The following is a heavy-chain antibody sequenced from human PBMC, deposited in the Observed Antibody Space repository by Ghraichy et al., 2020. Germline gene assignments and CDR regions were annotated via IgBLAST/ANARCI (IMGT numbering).Heavy chain of an antibody. Sequence: GGSLRLSCAASGFTFSSYAMSWVRQAPGKGLEWVSAIRGSGGSTYYADSVKGRFTISRDNSKNTLYLQMNSLRAEDTAVYYCAKEVNWWDYYDSSVHSEGVFDIWGQGTMVTVFS. CDR3: AKEVNWWDYYDSSVHSEGVFDI. CDR1: GFTFSSYA. CDR2: IRGSGGST. J-gene: IGHJ3*02. D-gene: IGHD3-22*01. V-gene: IGHV3-23*01.